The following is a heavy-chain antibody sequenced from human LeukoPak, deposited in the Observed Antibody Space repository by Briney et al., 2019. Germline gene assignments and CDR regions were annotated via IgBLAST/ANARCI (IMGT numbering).Heavy chain of an antibody. CDR3: APLAVAGTPRDY. V-gene: IGHV3-33*01. D-gene: IGHD6-19*01. J-gene: IGHJ4*02. CDR2: IWYDGSNK. Sequence: PGRSLRLSCAASGFTFSSYGMHWVRQAPGKGLEWVAVIWYDGSNKYYADSVKGRFTISRDYSKNTLYLQMNSLRAEDTAVYYCAPLAVAGTPRDYWGQGTLVTVSS. CDR1: GFTFSSYG.